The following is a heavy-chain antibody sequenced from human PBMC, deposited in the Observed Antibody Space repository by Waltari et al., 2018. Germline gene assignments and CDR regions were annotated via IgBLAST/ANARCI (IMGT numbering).Heavy chain of an antibody. V-gene: IGHV1-2*07. J-gene: IGHJ3*02. CDR3: ARGVGTQAFDI. CDR2: LDPNGYGT. CDR1: GYTFTGLY. D-gene: IGHD1-26*01. Sequence: QVQLEQSGADMKKPGASVKVSCRASGYTFTGLYIPRVRQAPGQGFEWLGWLDPNGYGTNNENELQGRVTMTKDTSINTAYMELTSLTFDDSAVYYCARGVGTQAFDIWGQGTQVTVSS.